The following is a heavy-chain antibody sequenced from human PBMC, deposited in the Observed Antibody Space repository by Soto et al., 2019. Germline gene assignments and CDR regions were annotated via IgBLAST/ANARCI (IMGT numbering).Heavy chain of an antibody. CDR2: INSDGSVS. D-gene: IGHD2-15*01. CDR1: GFTFSNYW. CDR3: ARGDCVGGTCYSLAGYVDYYMDV. V-gene: IGHV3-74*02. J-gene: IGHJ6*03. Sequence: EVQLVESGGGLVQPGGSLRLSCAASGFTFSNYWMYWVRQAPGKGLEWVSRINSDGSVSSYADSVKGRLTISRDNVKNTLYRQRDSLRAEDTAVYYCARGDCVGGTCYSLAGYVDYYMDVWGKGTTVTVFS.